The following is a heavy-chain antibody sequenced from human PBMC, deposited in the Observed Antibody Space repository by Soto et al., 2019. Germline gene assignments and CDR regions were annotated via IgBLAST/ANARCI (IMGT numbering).Heavy chain of an antibody. CDR3: AKDNAYFAIAV. CDR1: RYTLTNNY. Sequence: ASVKVSCRAYRYTLTNNYMHWVRQATGQGPEWMGMINPSGGSTNCAQKFQGIVNMTRDTTTSTVHMELSSLRSDDTAVSYCAKDNAYFAIAVWDPETRVTVSS. V-gene: IGHV1-46*01. J-gene: IGHJ6*02. D-gene: IGHD1-26*01. CDR2: INPSGGST.